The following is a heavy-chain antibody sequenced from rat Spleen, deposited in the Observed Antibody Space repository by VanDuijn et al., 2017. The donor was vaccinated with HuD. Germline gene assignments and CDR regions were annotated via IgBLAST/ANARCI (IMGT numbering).Heavy chain of an antibody. V-gene: IGHV5-20*01. CDR1: GFTFSDYY. Sequence: EVQLVESGGGLVQPGRSLKLSCAASGFTFSDYYMAWVRQAPTKGLEWVASISYDGGSTYYRDSVKGRFTISRDNAKSTLYLQMDSLRSEDTATYYCAKPTLTEGIAYWYFDFWGPGTMVTVSS. J-gene: IGHJ1*01. CDR3: AKPTLTEGIAYWYFDF. D-gene: IGHD1-11*01. CDR2: ISYDGGST.